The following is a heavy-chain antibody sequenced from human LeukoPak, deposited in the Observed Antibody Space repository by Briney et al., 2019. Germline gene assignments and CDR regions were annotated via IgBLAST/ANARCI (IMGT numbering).Heavy chain of an antibody. J-gene: IGHJ5*01. CDR2: ISGGGGST. CDR3: AKGSGINHYHWIAS. CDR1: EFTFSNYA. V-gene: IGHV3-23*01. Sequence: GGSLRLSCAASEFTFSNYAMNWVRQAPGKGLEWVSGISGGGGSTYYADSVKGRFTISRDNSKNTLYLQMDSLRAEDTALYYCAKGSGINHYHWIASGGQGTLVTVSS. D-gene: IGHD1-14*01.